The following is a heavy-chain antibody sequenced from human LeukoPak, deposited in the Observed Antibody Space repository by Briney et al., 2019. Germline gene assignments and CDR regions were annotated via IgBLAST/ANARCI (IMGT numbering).Heavy chain of an antibody. CDR3: ARELWFVNAPGSWLDL. D-gene: IGHD3-10*01. CDR2: IFHSGNS. CDR1: GDSISSGDYS. Sequence: PSQALSLTCAVSGDSISSGDYSWSWLRQPSGKGLEWIGYIFHSGNSYYNPSLKSRVTISVDKSKNQFSLRLTSVTAADTAAYYCARELWFVNAPGSWLDLWGQGALVTVSS. V-gene: IGHV4-30-2*01. J-gene: IGHJ5*02.